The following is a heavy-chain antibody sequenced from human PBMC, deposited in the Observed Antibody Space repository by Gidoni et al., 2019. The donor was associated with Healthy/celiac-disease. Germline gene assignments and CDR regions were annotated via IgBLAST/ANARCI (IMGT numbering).Heavy chain of an antibody. CDR1: GGSISSYY. CDR2: IYYSGST. J-gene: IGHJ3*02. Sequence: QVQLQESGPGLVKPSETLSLTCTVSGGSISSYYWSWIRQPPGKGLEWIGYIYYSGSTNYNPSLKSRVTISVDTSKNQFSLKLSAVTAADTAVYYCARAGDYGDVFDIWGQGTMVTVSS. CDR3: ARAGDYGDVFDI. D-gene: IGHD3-16*01. V-gene: IGHV4-59*01.